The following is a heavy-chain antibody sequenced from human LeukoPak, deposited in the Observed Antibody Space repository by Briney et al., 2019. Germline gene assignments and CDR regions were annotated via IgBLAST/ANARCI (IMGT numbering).Heavy chain of an antibody. D-gene: IGHD3-10*01. Sequence: SETLSLTCTVSGGSISSSSYYWGWIRQPPGKGLEWIGSIYYSGSNYYNPSLKSRVTISVDTSKNQFSLKLSSVTAADTAVYYCARHRITMVRGVITTFDYWGQGTLVTVSS. V-gene: IGHV4-39*01. CDR3: ARHRITMVRGVITTFDY. CDR2: IYYSGSN. J-gene: IGHJ4*02. CDR1: GGSISSSSYY.